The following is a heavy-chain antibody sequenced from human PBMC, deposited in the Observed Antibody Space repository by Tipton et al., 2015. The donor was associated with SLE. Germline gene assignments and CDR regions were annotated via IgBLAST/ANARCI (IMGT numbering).Heavy chain of an antibody. D-gene: IGHD6-13*01. CDR1: GYSIGSGYY. Sequence: TLSLTCAVSGYSIGSGYYWGWIRQPPGKGLEWIGSIHHSGSTDYNLSLKSRVTISVDTSKNQFSLKLSSVTAADTAVYYCASQGDTSTWYSFDYWGQGILVTVSS. V-gene: IGHV4-38-2*01. J-gene: IGHJ4*02. CDR2: IHHSGST. CDR3: ASQGDTSTWYSFDY.